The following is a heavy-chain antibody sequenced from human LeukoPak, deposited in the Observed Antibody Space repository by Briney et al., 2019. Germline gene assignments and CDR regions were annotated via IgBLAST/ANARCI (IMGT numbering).Heavy chain of an antibody. V-gene: IGHV4-59*01. CDR3: AKPPTGSVDY. Sequence: PSETLSLTCTVSGGSISSYYWSWLRQPPGKGLEWIGYIYYSGSTNYNPSLKSRVTISVDTSKNQFSLKLSSVTAADTAVYYCAKPPTGSVDYWGQGTLVTVSS. D-gene: IGHD1-14*01. CDR2: IYYSGST. J-gene: IGHJ4*02. CDR1: GGSISSYY.